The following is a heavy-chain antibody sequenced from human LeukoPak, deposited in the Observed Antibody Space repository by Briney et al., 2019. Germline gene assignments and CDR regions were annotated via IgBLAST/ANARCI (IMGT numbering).Heavy chain of an antibody. D-gene: IGHD1-26*01. CDR1: GGSISNYF. V-gene: IGHV4-59*01. CDR2: IYYSGST. CDR3: ASGSYRFDY. J-gene: IGHJ4*02. Sequence: PSETLSLTCTVSGGSISNYFWNWIRQPPGKGLESIGYIYYSGSTNYNPSLKSRVTISVDTSKNQFSLKLSSVTAADTAVYYCASGSYRFDYWGQGTLVTVSS.